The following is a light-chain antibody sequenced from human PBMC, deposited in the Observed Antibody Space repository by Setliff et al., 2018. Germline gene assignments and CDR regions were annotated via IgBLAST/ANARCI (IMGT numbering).Light chain of an antibody. CDR1: SSDVGGYNY. CDR3: TSYASGSTYVV. CDR2: DVS. J-gene: IGLJ2*01. Sequence: QSALAQPAAVSRSPGQSITISCAGTSSDVGGYNYVSWHQQHPGKAPKLMIYDVSKRPSGVSYRFSGSKSGNTASLTISGLQAGDEADYFCTSYASGSTYVVFGGGTKGTVL. V-gene: IGLV2-14*03.